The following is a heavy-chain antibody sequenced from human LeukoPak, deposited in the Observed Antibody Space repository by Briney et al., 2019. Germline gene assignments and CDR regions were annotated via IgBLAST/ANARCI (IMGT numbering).Heavy chain of an antibody. J-gene: IGHJ4*02. V-gene: IGHV3-21*01. Sequence: GGSLRLSCVASGFSFSTHNMNWVRQAPGQGLEWVSSIGRDSSYVYYADSLKGRFTISRDDAKNSLYLQMNNLRAEDTVVYYCASHFAHWGSHLFGYWGQGTLVTVSS. CDR1: GFSFSTHN. CDR2: IGRDSSYV. D-gene: IGHD7-27*01. CDR3: ASHFAHWGSHLFGY.